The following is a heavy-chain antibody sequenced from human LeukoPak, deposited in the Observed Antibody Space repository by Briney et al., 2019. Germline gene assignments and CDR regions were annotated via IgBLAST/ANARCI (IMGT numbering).Heavy chain of an antibody. CDR3: ASFIAARLNYFDY. CDR1: GGSISTYY. CDR2: VYIRGAT. Sequence: SETLSLTCTVSGGSISTYYWSWIRQPPGKGLEWIGYVYIRGATNYNSSLKSRVTISVDTSKNQFSLKLRSVTAADTAVYYCASFIAARLNYFDYWGQGTLVTVSS. J-gene: IGHJ4*02. V-gene: IGHV4-59*12. D-gene: IGHD6-6*01.